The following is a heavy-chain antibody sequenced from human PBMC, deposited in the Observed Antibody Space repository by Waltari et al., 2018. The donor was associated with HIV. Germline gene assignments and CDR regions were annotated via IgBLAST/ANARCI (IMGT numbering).Heavy chain of an antibody. CDR1: GFTFDDSL. Sequence: EVQLVESGGGLVQPGRSLRPSCAASGFTFDDSLLHWVRQAPGKGLEWVSGISWNSGSTGYADSVKGRFTISRDNAKNSLYLQMNSLRAEDTALYYCAKGVAGISPPNYGMDVWGQGTTVTVSS. D-gene: IGHD6-19*01. CDR3: AKGVAGISPPNYGMDV. CDR2: ISWNSGST. V-gene: IGHV3-9*01. J-gene: IGHJ6*02.